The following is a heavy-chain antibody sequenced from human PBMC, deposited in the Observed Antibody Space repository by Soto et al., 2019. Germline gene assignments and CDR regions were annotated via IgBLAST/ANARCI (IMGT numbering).Heavy chain of an antibody. D-gene: IGHD6-13*01. CDR1: GGSISSYY. J-gene: IGHJ5*02. CDR2: IYTSGST. V-gene: IGHV4-4*07. Sequence: QVQLQESGPGLVKPSETLSLTCTVSGGSISSYYWSWIRQPAGKGLEWIGRIYTSGSTNHNPSLKSLVTRSVDTSKNQFSLQPSSVTAADPAVYSCARAPQLEYNWFDPWGQGTLVTVSS. CDR3: ARAPQLEYNWFDP.